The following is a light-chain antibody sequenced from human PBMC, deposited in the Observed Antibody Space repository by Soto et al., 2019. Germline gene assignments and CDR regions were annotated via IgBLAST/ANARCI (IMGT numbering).Light chain of an antibody. CDR1: QDINSW. Sequence: DIQMTQSPSSVSASVGDRVSITCRASQDINSWLAWYQQKPGKAPKLLVSTASTLQSGVPSRFSGSGSGTDFTLTISSLQPEDFATYYCQQTTSFPRTFGQGTKVEI. J-gene: IGKJ1*01. V-gene: IGKV1-12*01. CDR2: TAS. CDR3: QQTTSFPRT.